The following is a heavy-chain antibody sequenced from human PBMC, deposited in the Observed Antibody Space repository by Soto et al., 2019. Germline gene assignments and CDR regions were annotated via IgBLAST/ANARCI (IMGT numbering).Heavy chain of an antibody. J-gene: IGHJ2*01. CDR1: GGTFSSYA. V-gene: IGHV1-69*12. Sequence: QVQLVQSGAEVKKPGSSVKVSCKASGGTFSSYAISWVRQAPGQGLEWMGGIIPIFGTAHYAQKFQGRVTITADESTSTAYMELSRLRSEDTAVYYCARMPVTTVTRDYFDLWGRGTLVTVSS. CDR3: ARMPVTTVTRDYFDL. D-gene: IGHD4-17*01. CDR2: IIPIFGTA.